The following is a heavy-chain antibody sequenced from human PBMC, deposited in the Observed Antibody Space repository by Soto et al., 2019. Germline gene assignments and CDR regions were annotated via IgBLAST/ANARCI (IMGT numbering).Heavy chain of an antibody. J-gene: IGHJ4*02. V-gene: IGHV4-38-2*01. CDR1: GYSISSGYY. D-gene: IGHD3-3*01. CDR2: IYHSGST. CDR3: ARAPGYYDFWSGYYTTYSYYFDY. Sequence: SETLSLTCAVSGYSISSGYYWGWIRQPPGKGLEWIGSIYHSGSTYYNPSLKSRVTISVDTSKNQFSLKLSSVTAADTAVYYCARAPGYYDFWSGYYTTYSYYFDYWGQGTLVT.